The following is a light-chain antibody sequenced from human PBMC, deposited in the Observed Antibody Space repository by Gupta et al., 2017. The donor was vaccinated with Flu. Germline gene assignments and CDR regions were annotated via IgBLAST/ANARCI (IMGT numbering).Light chain of an antibody. Sequence: QSALTQPTSVSGSPGQSITISCTGTSSDVGAYNYVSWYQQHPGKAPKLIIYEVSNRPSGVSNRFSGSKSGSTASLTISGLQTEDEADYYCSSYTTTSTRVFGGGTKVTVL. CDR2: EVS. CDR1: SSDVGAYNY. CDR3: SSYTTTSTRV. V-gene: IGLV2-14*01. J-gene: IGLJ3*02.